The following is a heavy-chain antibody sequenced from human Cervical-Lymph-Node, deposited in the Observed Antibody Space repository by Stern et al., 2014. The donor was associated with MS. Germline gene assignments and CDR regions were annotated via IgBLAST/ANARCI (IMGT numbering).Heavy chain of an antibody. J-gene: IGHJ4*02. CDR2: INPSGDST. Sequence: VQLVESGAEVKKPGASVKISCKASGYTFTTDYMHWVRQAPGEGLEWMGVINPSGDSTPNAQKFQGRVTMTRDTSTRTVYMELSSLRSGDAAVYYCASGRLDYWGPGTLVTVSS. V-gene: IGHV1-46*01. CDR3: ASGRLDY. CDR1: GYTFTTDY.